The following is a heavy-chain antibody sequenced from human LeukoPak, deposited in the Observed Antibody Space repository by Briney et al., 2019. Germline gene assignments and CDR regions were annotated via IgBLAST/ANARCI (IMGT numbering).Heavy chain of an antibody. D-gene: IGHD6-19*01. CDR1: GGSFTGYY. Sequence: PSETLSLTCAVYGGSFTGYYWSWIRQPPGKGLEWIGEINYSGSTNCNPSLKSRVTISIDTSKNQFSLKLSSVTAADTAVYYCARSYRRIAVAGTKWFDPWGQGTLVTVSS. CDR2: INYSGST. CDR3: ARSYRRIAVAGTKWFDP. V-gene: IGHV4-34*01. J-gene: IGHJ5*02.